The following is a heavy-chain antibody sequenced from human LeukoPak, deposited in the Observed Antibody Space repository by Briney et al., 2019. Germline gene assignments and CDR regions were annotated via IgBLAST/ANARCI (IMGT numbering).Heavy chain of an antibody. CDR2: LSASGGNT. V-gene: IGHV3-23*01. Sequence: GGSLRLSCETSGFMFRKHIMNWVRQAPGKELEWVSSLSASGGNTYYADSVKGRSTISRDNSKNTLHLQMNSLRVDDTAVYFCAKSMLASDAFDIWSQGTMVTVSS. CDR3: AKSMLASDAFDI. CDR1: GFMFRKHI. J-gene: IGHJ3*02. D-gene: IGHD2-8*01.